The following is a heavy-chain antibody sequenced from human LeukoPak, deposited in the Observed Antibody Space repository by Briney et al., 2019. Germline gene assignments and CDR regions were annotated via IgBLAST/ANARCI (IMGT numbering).Heavy chain of an antibody. CDR2: ISSSGSTI. D-gene: IGHD3-10*01. CDR3: ARDRDYYGSGSWFYYYYGMDV. J-gene: IGHJ6*02. Sequence: PGGSLRLSCAASGFTFSDYYMSWIRQAPGKGLEWVSYISSSGSTIYYADSVKGRFTISRDNAKNSLYLQMNSLRAEDTAVYYCARDRDYYGSGSWFYYYYGMDVWGQGTTVTVSS. V-gene: IGHV3-11*01. CDR1: GFTFSDYY.